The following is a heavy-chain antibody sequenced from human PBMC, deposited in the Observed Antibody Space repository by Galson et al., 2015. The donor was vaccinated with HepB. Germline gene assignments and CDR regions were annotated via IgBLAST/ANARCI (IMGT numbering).Heavy chain of an antibody. CDR2: INPNSGGT. J-gene: IGHJ3*02. V-gene: IGHV1-2*05. CDR1: GYTFTDYY. D-gene: IGHD3-10*01. Sequence: SVKVSCKASGYTFTDYYIHWVRQAPGQGLEWMGRINPNSGGTIYAQKFLGRVTMTRDTSINTAYMELSRLRSDDTVVYCCARASLRGVTLDIWGQGTMVTVS. CDR3: ARASLRGVTLDI.